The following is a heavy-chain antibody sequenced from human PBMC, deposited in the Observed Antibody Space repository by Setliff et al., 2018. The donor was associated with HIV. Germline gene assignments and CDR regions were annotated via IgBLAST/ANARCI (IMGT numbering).Heavy chain of an antibody. CDR1: GGTFSSYA. D-gene: IGHD7-27*01. J-gene: IGHJ3*02. CDR2: IIPIFGTA. CDR3: ASLGPVPGAFDI. V-gene: IGHV1-69*13. Sequence: SVKVSCKASGGTFSSYAISWVRQAPGQGLEWMGGIIPIFGTANYAQKFQGRVTITADESTSTAYMELSSLRSEDTAVYFCASLGPVPGAFDIWGQGTMVTVSS.